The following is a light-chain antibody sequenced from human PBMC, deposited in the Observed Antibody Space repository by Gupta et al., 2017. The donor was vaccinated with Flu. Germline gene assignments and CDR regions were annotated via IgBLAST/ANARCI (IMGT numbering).Light chain of an antibody. CDR1: QSVLYSSNNKNY. CDR2: WAS. J-gene: IGKJ3*01. CDR3: QKYYSTPFT. Sequence: SLGQRATINCKSSQSVLYSSNNKNYLAWYQQKPGQPPKLLIYWASTRESGGPDRFSGSGSGTDFTLTTSSLQAEDVAVYYCQKYYSTPFTFGPGTKV. V-gene: IGKV4-1*01.